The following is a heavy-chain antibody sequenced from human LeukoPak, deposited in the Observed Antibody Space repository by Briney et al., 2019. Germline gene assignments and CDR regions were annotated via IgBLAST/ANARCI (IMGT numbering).Heavy chain of an antibody. CDR3: AREFSNVDTAMVRDY. D-gene: IGHD5-18*01. CDR1: GYTFSTSG. J-gene: IGHJ4*02. CDR2: ISGNNGNT. V-gene: IGHV1-18*01. Sequence: ASVKVSCKASGYTFSTSGITWVRQAPGQGLEWMGWISGNNGNTNYAQKFQGRVTKTQDTSTNTAYMELRSLISDDTAMYYCAREFSNVDTAMVRDYWGQGTLVTVSS.